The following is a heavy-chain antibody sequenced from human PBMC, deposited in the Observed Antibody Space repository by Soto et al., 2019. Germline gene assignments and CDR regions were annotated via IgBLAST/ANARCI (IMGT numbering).Heavy chain of an antibody. Sequence: SETLSLTCTVSGSSVSSGSYYWSWIRQPPGKGLEWIGYIYYSGSTNYNPSLKSRVTISVDTSKNQFSLKLSSVTAADTAVYYCAYGFRDGYNYHYFDYWGQGTLVTVSS. V-gene: IGHV4-61*01. CDR1: GSSVSSGSYY. CDR3: AYGFRDGYNYHYFDY. D-gene: IGHD5-12*01. J-gene: IGHJ4*02. CDR2: IYYSGST.